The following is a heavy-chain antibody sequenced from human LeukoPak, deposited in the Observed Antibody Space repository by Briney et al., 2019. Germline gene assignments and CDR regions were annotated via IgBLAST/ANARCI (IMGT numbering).Heavy chain of an antibody. V-gene: IGHV4-31*03. CDR2: IYYSGST. J-gene: IGHJ4*02. D-gene: IGHD3-16*01. CDR1: GGSISSGGYY. Sequence: SETLSLTCTVSGGSISSGGYYWSWIRQHPGKGLEWIGYIYYSGSTYYNPSLKSRVTISVDTSKNQFSLKLSSVTAADTAVYYCARLTRGYFDYWGQGTLVTVSS. CDR3: ARLTRGYFDY.